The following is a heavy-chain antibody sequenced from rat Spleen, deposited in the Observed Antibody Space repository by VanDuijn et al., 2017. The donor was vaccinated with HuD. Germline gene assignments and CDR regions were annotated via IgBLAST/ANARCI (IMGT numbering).Heavy chain of an antibody. CDR2: ISYDGSST. CDR1: GFTFNNYW. J-gene: IGHJ3*01. V-gene: IGHV5-29*01. CDR3: ARSEGTHYYLPFAD. D-gene: IGHD1-12*02. Sequence: EVQLVETGGGLVQPGRSLKLSCVASGFTFNNYWMTWIRQTPTKGLEWVATISYDGSSTYYRDSVKGRFTISRDNAKSTLYLQMDSLRSEDTATYYCARSEGTHYYLPFADWGQGTLVTVSS.